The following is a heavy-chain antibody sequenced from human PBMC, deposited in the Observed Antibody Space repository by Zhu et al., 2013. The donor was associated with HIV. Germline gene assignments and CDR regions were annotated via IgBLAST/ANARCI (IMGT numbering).Heavy chain of an antibody. V-gene: IGHV1-69*04. CDR3: ASVQRDIVVVPAAIGEYFDL. CDR1: GYTFTSYA. J-gene: IGHJ2*01. D-gene: IGHD2-2*01. CDR2: IIPILGIA. Sequence: QVQLVQSGAEVKKPGASVKVSCKASGYTFTSYAMHWVRQAPGQRLEWMGRIIPILGIANYAQKFQGRVTITADKSTSTAYMELSSLRSEDTAVYYCASVQRDIVVVPAAIGEYFDLWGRGTLVTVSS.